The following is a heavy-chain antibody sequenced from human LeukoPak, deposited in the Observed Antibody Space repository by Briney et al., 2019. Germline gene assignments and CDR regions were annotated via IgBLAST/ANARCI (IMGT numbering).Heavy chain of an antibody. CDR3: TKGLYGSGSSPDF. J-gene: IGHJ4*02. D-gene: IGHD3-10*01. CDR1: GFTFSKYA. Sequence: GGSLRLSCAASGFTFSKYAMTWVRQAPGKGLERVSGISGSDSSTYYADSVKGRLTISRDNGKNTLYLQMNSLRAEDTAVYYCTKGLYGSGSSPDFWGQGTLVIVSA. CDR2: ISGSDSST. V-gene: IGHV3-23*01.